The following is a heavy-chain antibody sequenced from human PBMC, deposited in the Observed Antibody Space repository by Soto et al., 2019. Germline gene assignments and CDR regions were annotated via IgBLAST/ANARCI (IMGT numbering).Heavy chain of an antibody. CDR2: ITRTDST. CDR1: GFTFSNYA. J-gene: IGHJ4*02. Sequence: SGGSLRLSCTASGFTFSNYAMSWVRQAPGKGLEWVSAITRTDSTYYADSVKGRFTISRDNSRNTLYLQMNSLGAEDAALYYCAKALVGEVGATDYWGQGTLLTVSS. V-gene: IGHV3-23*01. CDR3: AKALVGEVGATDY. D-gene: IGHD1-26*01.